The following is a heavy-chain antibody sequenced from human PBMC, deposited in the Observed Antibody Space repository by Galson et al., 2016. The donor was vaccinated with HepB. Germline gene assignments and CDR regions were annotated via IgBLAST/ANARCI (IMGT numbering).Heavy chain of an antibody. Sequence: SETLSLTCTVSGGSVSSGSYYWTWIRQTLGKGLEWIGYIYYSGRTNYSPSLKSRVTISVDTSKNEFSLKLRSVTAADTAVYYRARVNRDIEDAFDMWGQGTMVTVSS. CDR2: IYYSGRT. CDR3: ARVNRDIEDAFDM. D-gene: IGHD5-12*01. J-gene: IGHJ3*02. CDR1: GGSVSSGSYY. V-gene: IGHV4-61*01.